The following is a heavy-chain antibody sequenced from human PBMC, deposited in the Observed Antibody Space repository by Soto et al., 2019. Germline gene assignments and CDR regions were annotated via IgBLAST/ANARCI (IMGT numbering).Heavy chain of an antibody. D-gene: IGHD1-26*01. CDR2: TYYRSKWYN. CDR1: GDSVSGNSAA. J-gene: IGHJ6*02. V-gene: IGHV6-1*01. Sequence: SQTLSLTCAISGDSVSGNSAAWGWSIQSPSRCLEWLGRTYYRSKWYNDYAVSVKSRITINPDTSKNQFSLQLNSVTPEDTAVYYCARDTFRSYSGRYYYYGMDVWGQGTTVTVSS. CDR3: ARDTFRSYSGRYYYYGMDV.